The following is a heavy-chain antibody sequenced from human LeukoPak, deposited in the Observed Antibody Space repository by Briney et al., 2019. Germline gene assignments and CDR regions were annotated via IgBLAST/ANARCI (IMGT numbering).Heavy chain of an antibody. J-gene: IGHJ4*02. Sequence: PSETLSLTRTVSGGSISSSSYYWGWIRQPPGKVLEWIGSIYYSGNTYYNPSLKSRVTISVDTSKNQFSLKLSSVTAADTAVYYCARLAHSSGWYFDYWGQGTLVTVSS. CDR1: GGSISSSSYY. V-gene: IGHV4-39*01. CDR2: IYYSGNT. D-gene: IGHD6-19*01. CDR3: ARLAHSSGWYFDY.